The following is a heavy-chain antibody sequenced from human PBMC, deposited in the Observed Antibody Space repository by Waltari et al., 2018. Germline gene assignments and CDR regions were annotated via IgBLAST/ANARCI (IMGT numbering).Heavy chain of an antibody. J-gene: IGHJ3*02. CDR3: ARTGARWLQFAAFDI. CDR1: GFTSSNYW. Sequence: EVLLVESGGGLVQTGGSLRLSCAASGFTSSNYWMNWVRQAPGKGLEWVANINQDGSEEYYVDSVKGRFTISRDNAKNSLYLEMKTLRAEDTAIYYCARTGARWLQFAAFDIWGQGTMVTVSS. CDR2: INQDGSEE. V-gene: IGHV3-7*01. D-gene: IGHD5-12*01.